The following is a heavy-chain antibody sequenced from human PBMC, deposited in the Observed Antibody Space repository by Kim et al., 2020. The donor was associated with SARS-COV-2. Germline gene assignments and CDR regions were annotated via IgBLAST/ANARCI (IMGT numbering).Heavy chain of an antibody. D-gene: IGHD1-26*01. V-gene: IGHV4-31*02. Sequence: YNPSLKSRVTISVDTSKNQFSLKLSSVTAADTAVYYCARSQVGATRALGYWGQGTLVTVSS. J-gene: IGHJ4*02. CDR3: ARSQVGATRALGY.